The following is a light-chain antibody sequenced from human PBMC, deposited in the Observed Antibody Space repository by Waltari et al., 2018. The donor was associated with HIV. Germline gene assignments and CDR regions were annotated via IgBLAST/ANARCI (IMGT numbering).Light chain of an antibody. V-gene: IGLV2-11*01. Sequence: QSALTQPRSVSGSPGQSVTISCTGTSSDIGGYNYVSWYQYHPGKAPELMIYDVSKRPSGGPDRFSGSKSDNTASLTISGLQAEDDADYYCCSYAGSLWVFGGGTKLTVL. J-gene: IGLJ3*02. CDR3: CSYAGSLWV. CDR1: SSDIGGYNY. CDR2: DVS.